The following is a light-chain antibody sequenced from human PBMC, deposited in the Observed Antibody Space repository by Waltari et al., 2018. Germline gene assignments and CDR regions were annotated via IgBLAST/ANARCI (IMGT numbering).Light chain of an antibody. Sequence: DIQMTQSPSSLSASVGDRVTSTCQASQDISNYLNWYQQKPGKDPQLLIYDASTLETGVPSRFSGSGSGTDFTFTISSLQPEDIATYYCQQYDNLPFTFGPGTKVDIK. CDR2: DAS. CDR3: QQYDNLPFT. J-gene: IGKJ3*01. CDR1: QDISNY. V-gene: IGKV1-33*01.